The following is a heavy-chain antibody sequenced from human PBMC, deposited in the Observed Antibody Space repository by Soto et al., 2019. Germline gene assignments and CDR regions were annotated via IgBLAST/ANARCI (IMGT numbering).Heavy chain of an antibody. CDR1: GDSISSSY. CDR3: ARGYDWFDP. Sequence: QVQLQESGPGLVEPSETLSLTCSVSGDSISSSYWSWIRQPPGKGREWIGYNYYSGRTNYNPSLKSRVTISLDASKNQFSLKVSSVTAADTAVYYCARGYDWFDPWGQGTLVTVSS. J-gene: IGHJ5*02. CDR2: NYYSGRT. V-gene: IGHV4-59*01. D-gene: IGHD5-12*01.